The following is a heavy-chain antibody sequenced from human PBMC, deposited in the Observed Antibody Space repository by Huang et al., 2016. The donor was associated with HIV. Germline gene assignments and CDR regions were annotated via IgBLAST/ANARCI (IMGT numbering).Heavy chain of an antibody. V-gene: IGHV4-61*09. CDR2: IYTSGST. CDR1: GVSISSSSDY. D-gene: IGHD2-8*02. CDR3: TIFGSGGFDL. J-gene: IGHJ2*01. Sequence: QVQLQESGPGLVKPSQPLSLTCTVSGVSISSSSDYWGWILLPAGKGLEWIGYIYTSGSTNYDPSTKSRVTMSIDTSKNQFSLKLSSVTAADTAVYYCTIFGSGGFDLWGRGTLVTVSS.